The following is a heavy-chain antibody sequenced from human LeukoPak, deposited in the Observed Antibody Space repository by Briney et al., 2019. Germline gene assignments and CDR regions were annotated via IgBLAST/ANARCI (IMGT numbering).Heavy chain of an antibody. Sequence: GGSLRLSCAASGFTFDDYAMHWVRQAPGKGLEWVSGISWNSGSIGYADSVKGRFTISRDNAKNSLYLQMNSLRAEDTALYYCAKTYSSSWDDAFDIWGQGTMVTVSS. J-gene: IGHJ3*02. D-gene: IGHD6-13*01. CDR1: GFTFDDYA. CDR2: ISWNSGSI. V-gene: IGHV3-9*01. CDR3: AKTYSSSWDDAFDI.